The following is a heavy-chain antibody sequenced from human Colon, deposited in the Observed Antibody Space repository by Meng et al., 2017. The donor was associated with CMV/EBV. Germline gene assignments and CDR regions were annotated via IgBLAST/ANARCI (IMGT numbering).Heavy chain of an antibody. J-gene: IGHJ3*02. V-gene: IGHV3-30-3*01. CDR1: GFTFPKFA. CDR3: ATDPNGDYIGAFEI. CDR2: MSHDGTYT. Sequence: GESLKISCAGSGFTFPKFALHWVRQPPGKGLQWLTLMSHDGTYTSYADSVKGRFTISRDNSKNTLYLQMNSLRAEDTAIYYYATDPNGDYIGAFEIWGQGTLVTVSS. D-gene: IGHD4-17*01.